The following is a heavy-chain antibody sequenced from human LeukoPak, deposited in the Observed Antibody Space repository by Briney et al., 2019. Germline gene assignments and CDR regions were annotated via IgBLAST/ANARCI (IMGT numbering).Heavy chain of an antibody. J-gene: IGHJ4*02. Sequence: GGSLRLSCAVSGFTFSNAWMSWVRQAPGKGLEWVGRIKSKTDGGTTDYAAPGKGRFTISRDDSKNTLYLQMNSLKTEDTAVYYCTGVLLWFGDYFDYWGQGTLVTVSS. D-gene: IGHD3-10*01. CDR3: TGVLLWFGDYFDY. V-gene: IGHV3-15*01. CDR2: IKSKTDGGTT. CDR1: GFTFSNAW.